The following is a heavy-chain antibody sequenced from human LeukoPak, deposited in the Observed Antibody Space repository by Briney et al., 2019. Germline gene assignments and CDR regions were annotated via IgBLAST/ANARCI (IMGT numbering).Heavy chain of an antibody. V-gene: IGHV3-30*02. Sequence: GGSLRLSCAASGFTFSSDDMSWVRQAPGKGLEWVAYIQYDGSNEQYADSVKGRFSISRDSSKNILYLQMNSLRAEDTAVYYCAKDRCSNGIGCYYYYMDVWGKGTTVTISS. CDR1: GFTFSSDD. CDR3: AKDRCSNGIGCYYYYMDV. CDR2: IQYDGSNE. D-gene: IGHD2-8*01. J-gene: IGHJ6*03.